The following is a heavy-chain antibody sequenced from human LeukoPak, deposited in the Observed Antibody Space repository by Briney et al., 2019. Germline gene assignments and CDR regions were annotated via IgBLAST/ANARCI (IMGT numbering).Heavy chain of an antibody. V-gene: IGHV1-46*01. CDR2: INPSGGST. J-gene: IGHJ4*02. Sequence: GASMKVSCMASGYTFTSYYMHWVRQAPGQGLEWMGIINPSGGSTSYAQKFQGRVTMTRDTSTSTVYMELSSLRSEDTAVYYCARDSPPYDSSGYYYSATPEYWGQGTLVTVSS. CDR1: GYTFTSYY. CDR3: ARDSPPYDSSGYYYSATPEY. D-gene: IGHD3-22*01.